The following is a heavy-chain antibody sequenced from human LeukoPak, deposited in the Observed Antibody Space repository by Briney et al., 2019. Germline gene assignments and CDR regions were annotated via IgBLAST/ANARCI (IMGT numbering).Heavy chain of an antibody. D-gene: IGHD3-9*01. CDR2: IYYSGST. V-gene: IGHV4-59*08. CDR3: ARPHYDILTGYYTSNWFDP. Sequence: SETLSLTCTVSGGSISSYYWSWIREPPGKGLEWIGDIYYSGSTNYNPSLKSRVTISVDTSKNQFSLKLSSVTAADTAVYFCARPHYDILTGYYTSNWFDPWGQGTLVTVSS. CDR1: GGSISSYY. J-gene: IGHJ5*02.